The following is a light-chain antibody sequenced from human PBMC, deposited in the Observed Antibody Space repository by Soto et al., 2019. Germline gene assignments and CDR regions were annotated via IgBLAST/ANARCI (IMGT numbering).Light chain of an antibody. CDR2: GAS. CDR1: QSISSNS. Sequence: EIVLTQSPGSLSLSPGERATLSCRASQSISSNSLAWYQQKPGQAPRLLILGASSRATGIPDRFSGSGSGTDFTLTISRLEPEDFAVFYCQQYGSSPRTFGQGTKLEIK. V-gene: IGKV3-20*01. J-gene: IGKJ2*01. CDR3: QQYGSSPRT.